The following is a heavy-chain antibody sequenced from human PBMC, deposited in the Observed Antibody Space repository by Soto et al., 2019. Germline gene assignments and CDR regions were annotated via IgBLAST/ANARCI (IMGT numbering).Heavy chain of an antibody. J-gene: IGHJ4*02. D-gene: IGHD6-19*01. CDR1: GDTYTGYY. Sequence: VKASSKAPGDTYTGYYMRSVRQAPGQGLEWMGWINPNSGGTNYAQKFQGRVTITRDTSASTAYMELSSLRSEDTAVYYCARAVAVPADFDYWGQGTLVTVSS. CDR2: INPNSGGT. V-gene: IGHV1-2*02. CDR3: ARAVAVPADFDY.